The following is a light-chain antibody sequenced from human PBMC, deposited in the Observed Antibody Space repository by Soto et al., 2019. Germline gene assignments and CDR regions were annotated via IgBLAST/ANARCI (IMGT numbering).Light chain of an antibody. CDR3: QQLNSYPWT. CDR1: QDISSY. Sequence: DIQLTQSPSFLSASVGDRVAITCRASQDISSYLAWYQQKPGKAPKLLIYAASTLQSGVPSRFSGSGSGTEFTLTISSLQPEDFATYYCQQLNSYPWTFGQGTKLEIK. J-gene: IGKJ2*01. CDR2: AAS. V-gene: IGKV1-9*01.